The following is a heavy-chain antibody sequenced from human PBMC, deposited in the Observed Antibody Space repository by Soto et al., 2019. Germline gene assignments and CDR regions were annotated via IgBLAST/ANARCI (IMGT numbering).Heavy chain of an antibody. V-gene: IGHV3-30*18. Sequence: QVQMVESGGGVVQPGTSLRLSCVVTGLTFSGYGMHWVRQAPGKGLEWVADITFDGRSTYYADAVKGRFTVSRDNSKNILYLQMTSLRGDDTAMYYCAKDQMGRGWRTLDSWGQGTLVIVSS. CDR2: ITFDGRST. CDR3: AKDQMGRGWRTLDS. J-gene: IGHJ4*02. CDR1: GLTFSGYG. D-gene: IGHD3-10*01.